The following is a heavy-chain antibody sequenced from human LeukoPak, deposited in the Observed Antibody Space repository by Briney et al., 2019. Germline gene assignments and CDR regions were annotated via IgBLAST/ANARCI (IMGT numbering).Heavy chain of an antibody. CDR3: VRDWGYCSSTSCSPGNWFDP. CDR1: GGSISSGSYY. Sequence: SQTLSLTCTVSGGSISSGSYYWSWIRQPAGKGLEWIGRIYTSGSTNYNPSLKSRVTISVDTSKNQFSLKLSSVTAADTAVYYCVRDWGYCSSTSCSPGNWFDPWGQGTLVTVSS. CDR2: IYTSGST. J-gene: IGHJ5*02. D-gene: IGHD2-2*01. V-gene: IGHV4-61*02.